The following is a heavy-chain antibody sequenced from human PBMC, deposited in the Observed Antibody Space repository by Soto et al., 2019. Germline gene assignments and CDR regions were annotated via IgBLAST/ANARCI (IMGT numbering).Heavy chain of an antibody. J-gene: IGHJ4*02. CDR3: ARRLQWQLRPLDS. Sequence: QEHLMESGGGLVKHGGSLRLSCAGSGFIFSDYYITWIRRAPGKGLEWVSYINTLSSAIYYADSVKGRFTISRDNAKNSVYLQMNSLRAEDTAVYYCARRLQWQLRPLDSWGRGTLVTVSS. CDR2: INTLSSAI. V-gene: IGHV3-11*01. D-gene: IGHD6-19*01. CDR1: GFIFSDYY.